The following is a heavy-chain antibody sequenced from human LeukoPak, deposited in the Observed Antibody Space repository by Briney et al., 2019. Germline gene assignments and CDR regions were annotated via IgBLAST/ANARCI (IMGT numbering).Heavy chain of an antibody. Sequence: GGSLRLSCAASGFTFSSYSMNWVRQAPGKGLEWVSSISSSSSYIYYADSVKGRFTISRDNAKNSLYLQMNSLRAEDTAVYYCARDSRFTMVRGDDVWGQGTLVTVSS. V-gene: IGHV3-21*01. CDR2: ISSSSSYI. D-gene: IGHD3-10*01. CDR1: GFTFSSYS. J-gene: IGHJ4*02. CDR3: ARDSRFTMVRGDDV.